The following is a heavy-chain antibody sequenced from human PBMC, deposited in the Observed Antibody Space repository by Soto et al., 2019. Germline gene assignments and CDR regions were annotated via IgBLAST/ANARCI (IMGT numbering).Heavy chain of an antibody. CDR2: ISYRGST. Sequence: SETLSLTCAVSGGSIRSVVYYWSWLRQLPGKGLEWLGYISYRGSTYSNPSLKSRVSLSLDTDQDTFSLKLAYVSAADTAVYYCARMEDQGNLHEYFEYWGQGILVTSPQ. D-gene: IGHD3-3*01. CDR3: ARMEDQGNLHEYFEY. V-gene: IGHV4-31*11. CDR1: GGSIRSVVYY. J-gene: IGHJ4*02.